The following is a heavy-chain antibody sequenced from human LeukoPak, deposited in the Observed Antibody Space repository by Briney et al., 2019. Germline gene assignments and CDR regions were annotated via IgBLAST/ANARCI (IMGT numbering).Heavy chain of an antibody. D-gene: IGHD6-19*01. CDR2: IDPGDSYA. CDR3: ARCTASSSNDY. Sequence: GESLRISCKGSGYSFTSSWIPRVRQTPGKGLVWMGRIDPGDSYANYSPSFQGHVTISADKSISTAYLQWSSLRASDTGMYYCARCTASSSNDYWGQGTLVTVSS. CDR1: GYSFTSSW. V-gene: IGHV5-10-1*01. J-gene: IGHJ4*02.